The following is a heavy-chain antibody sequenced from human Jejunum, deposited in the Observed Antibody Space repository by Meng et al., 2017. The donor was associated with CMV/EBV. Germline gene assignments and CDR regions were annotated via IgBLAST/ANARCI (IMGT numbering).Heavy chain of an antibody. J-gene: IGHJ5*02. D-gene: IGHD2-2*02. CDR1: GFTFTLAE. Sequence: SGFTFTLAEMTWVRQAPGKGLEWIAYISTGGASIYYADSVKGRFTISRDNARTALYLQMDSLRAEDTAIYYCARMNTWPQWLDPWGQGTLVTVSS. CDR3: ARMNTWPQWLDP. CDR2: ISTGGASI. V-gene: IGHV3-48*03.